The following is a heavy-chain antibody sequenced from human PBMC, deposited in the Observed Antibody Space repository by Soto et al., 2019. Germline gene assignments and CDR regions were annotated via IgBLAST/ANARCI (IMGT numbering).Heavy chain of an antibody. CDR3: AKGGRDSSGYYNSYYYGMDV. CDR2: ITTGGETT. CDR1: GCILTYYS. D-gene: IGHD3-22*01. J-gene: IGHJ6*02. V-gene: IGHV3-11*04. Sequence: SLRLSCASSGCILTYYSMAWIRQAPGKGLEWISYITTGGETTLYAASVEGRFTISRDNSKNTLYLQMNSLRAEDTAVYYCAKGGRDSSGYYNSYYYGMDVWGQGTPVTVSS.